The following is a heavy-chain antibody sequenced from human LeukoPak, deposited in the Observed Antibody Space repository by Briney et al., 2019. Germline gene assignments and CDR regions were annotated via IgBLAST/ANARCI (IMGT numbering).Heavy chain of an antibody. Sequence: SETLSLTCSVSGGSISSYYWSWIRQPAGKGLEWIGRIYTTGSTDYNPPLKSRVTMSVDTPKNQFSLNLSSVTAADTAVYYCARDVRGWSGFDYWGQGTLVTVSS. J-gene: IGHJ4*02. CDR3: ARDVRGWSGFDY. V-gene: IGHV4-4*07. CDR2: IYTTGST. D-gene: IGHD3-3*01. CDR1: GGSISSYY.